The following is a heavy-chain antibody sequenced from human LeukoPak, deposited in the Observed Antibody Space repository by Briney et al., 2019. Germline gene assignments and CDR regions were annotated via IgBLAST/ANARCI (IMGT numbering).Heavy chain of an antibody. J-gene: IGHJ5*02. CDR3: ARARDGHINNWFDP. CDR2: IYYSGST. V-gene: IGHV4-59*01. CDR1: GGSINSYY. Sequence: SETLSLTCTVSGGSINSYYWSWIRQPPGKGLEWIGYIYYSGSTEYNPSLKSRVTISVDTSKNQFSLKMSSVTAADTAVYYCARARDGHINNWFDPWGQGTQVTVSS. D-gene: IGHD5-24*01.